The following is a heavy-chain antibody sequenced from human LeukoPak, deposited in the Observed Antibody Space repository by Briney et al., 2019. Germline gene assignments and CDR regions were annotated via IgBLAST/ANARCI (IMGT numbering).Heavy chain of an antibody. CDR1: GFTFSSHA. Sequence: QPGGSLRLSCAASGFTFSSHAMSWVRQTPGKGLEWVSSISAGGDNTHYADSVKGRFTISRDNSKSTLYLQMNSLRAEDTAVYFCAYFDSSGYYYGRLRYWGQGTPVTVSS. CDR2: ISAGGDNT. D-gene: IGHD3-22*01. CDR3: AYFDSSGYYYGRLRY. J-gene: IGHJ4*02. V-gene: IGHV3-23*01.